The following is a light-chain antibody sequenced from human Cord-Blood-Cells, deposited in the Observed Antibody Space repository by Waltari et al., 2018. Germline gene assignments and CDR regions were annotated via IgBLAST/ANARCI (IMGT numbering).Light chain of an antibody. CDR3: QQYNNWRRT. Sequence: EIVITQSPATLSVSPRERATLSCRASQSVSSNLAWYQQKPGQAPRLLIYGASTRATGIPARFSGSGSGTEFTLTISSLQSEDFAVYYCQQYNNWRRTFGGGTKVEIK. V-gene: IGKV3-15*01. J-gene: IGKJ4*01. CDR1: QSVSSN. CDR2: GAS.